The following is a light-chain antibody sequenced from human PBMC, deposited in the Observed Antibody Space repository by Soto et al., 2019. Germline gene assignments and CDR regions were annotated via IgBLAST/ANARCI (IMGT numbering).Light chain of an antibody. Sequence: DIVLTQSPGTLSLSPGARATLSCRASQSVSSNHLAWYQQKPGQAPRLLIYGASNRATGIPARFSGSGFGTEFTLTISSLQSEDFAVYYCQQYKNWPLFGQGTRLEIK. V-gene: IGKV3D-15*01. CDR3: QQYKNWPL. J-gene: IGKJ5*01. CDR2: GAS. CDR1: QSVSSN.